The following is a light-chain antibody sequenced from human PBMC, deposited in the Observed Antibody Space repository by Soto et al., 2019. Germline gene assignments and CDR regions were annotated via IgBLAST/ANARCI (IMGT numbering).Light chain of an antibody. Sequence: ALTQPASVSGSPGQSITISCTGTSSDVGSYNLVSWYQQHPGKAPKLMIYEGSKRPSGVSNRFSGSKSGNTASLTISGLQAEDEADYYCCSYAGSSTFAVFGGGTQLTVL. CDR1: SSDVGSYNL. V-gene: IGLV2-23*03. CDR3: CSYAGSSTFAV. CDR2: EGS. J-gene: IGLJ7*01.